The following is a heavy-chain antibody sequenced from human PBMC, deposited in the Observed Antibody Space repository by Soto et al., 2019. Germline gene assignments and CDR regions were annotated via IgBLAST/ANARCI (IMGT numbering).Heavy chain of an antibody. CDR1: GGSISSSSYY. J-gene: IGHJ4*02. CDR3: ARLGELSFDDY. Sequence: QLQLQESGPGLVKPSETLSLTCTVSGGSISSSSYYWGWIRQPPGKGLEWIGSIYYSGSTYYNPSLKSRVTISVDTSKNQFSLKLSSVTAADTAVYYRARLGELSFDDYWGQGTLVTVSS. D-gene: IGHD3-16*02. V-gene: IGHV4-39*01. CDR2: IYYSGST.